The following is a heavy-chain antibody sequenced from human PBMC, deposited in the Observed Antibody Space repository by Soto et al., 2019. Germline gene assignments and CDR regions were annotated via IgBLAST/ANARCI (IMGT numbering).Heavy chain of an antibody. J-gene: IGHJ6*02. D-gene: IGHD3-9*01. Sequence: QVQLVQSGAEVKKSGASVKVSCKASGYTFTSHYIQWVRRAPGQGLEWLGMIKPSGGSTTYAQKLQGRVTMTRDTSTSTVYMELSRLTSEDTAVYYCARDSGMRDDNNFYGMDVWGQGTTVIVSS. V-gene: IGHV1-46*04. CDR3: ARDSGMRDDNNFYGMDV. CDR2: IKPSGGST. CDR1: GYTFTSHY.